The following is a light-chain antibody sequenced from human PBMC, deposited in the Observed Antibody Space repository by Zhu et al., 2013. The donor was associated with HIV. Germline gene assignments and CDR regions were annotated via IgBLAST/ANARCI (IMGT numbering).Light chain of an antibody. CDR2: GSS. Sequence: EIVLTQSPGTLSLSPGERATLSCRASQSVSSSYIAWYHQKPGQPPRLLLYGSSSRAPGIPERFSGSGSGTDFTLTITGLEPEDFGMYFCQRFGSSVTWTFGQGTKLEIK. V-gene: IGKV3-20*01. J-gene: IGKJ1*01. CDR3: QRFGSSVTWT. CDR1: QSVSSSY.